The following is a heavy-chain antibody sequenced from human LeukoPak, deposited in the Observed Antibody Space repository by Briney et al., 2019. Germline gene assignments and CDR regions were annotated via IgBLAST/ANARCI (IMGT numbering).Heavy chain of an antibody. CDR3: ARLVATIIHYFDY. V-gene: IGHV3-11*01. D-gene: IGHD5-12*01. CDR2: ISSSGTTI. Sequence: GGSLRLSCAASGFTFSDYYMSWIRQAPGKGLEWVSYISSSGTTIYYADSVKGRFTISRDNAKNSLYLQMNSLRAEDTALYYCARLVATIIHYFDYWGQGTLVTVSS. J-gene: IGHJ4*02. CDR1: GFTFSDYY.